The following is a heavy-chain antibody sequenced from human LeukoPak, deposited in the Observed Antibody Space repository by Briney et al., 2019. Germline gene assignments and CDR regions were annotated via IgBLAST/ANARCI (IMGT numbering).Heavy chain of an antibody. CDR3: GRDYHLDH. CDR2: ITISGDNT. Sequence: GGSLRLSCAASGLTFSSYAMGWVRQAPGKGLQRISGITISGDNTYYADSVKGRFTISRDNSKNTLYLQMNSLRAEDTAIYYCGRDYHLDHWGQGTLVTVSS. V-gene: IGHV3-23*01. D-gene: IGHD1-14*01. J-gene: IGHJ4*02. CDR1: GLTFSSYA.